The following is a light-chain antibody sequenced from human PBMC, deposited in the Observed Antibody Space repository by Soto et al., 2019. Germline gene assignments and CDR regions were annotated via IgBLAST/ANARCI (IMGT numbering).Light chain of an antibody. Sequence: EIVMTQPSDTMSVSPGERATLSCRASQSISRNLAWYQQKPGQAPRLLIYGASTRATGIPDRFSGSGSGTEFTLTISSLQSEEFAVYYCQQYDNWPYTFGQGTKLEIK. CDR1: QSISRN. J-gene: IGKJ2*01. CDR2: GAS. CDR3: QQYDNWPYT. V-gene: IGKV3-15*01.